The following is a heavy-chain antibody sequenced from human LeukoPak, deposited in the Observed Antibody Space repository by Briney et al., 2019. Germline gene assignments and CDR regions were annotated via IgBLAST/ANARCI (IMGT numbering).Heavy chain of an antibody. D-gene: IGHD3-22*01. CDR2: IYYSGST. V-gene: IGHV4-59*01. Sequence: RTSETLSLTCTVSGGSISSYYWSWIRQPPGKGLEWIGYIYYSGSTNYNPSLKSRVTISVDTSKNQFSLKLSSVTAADTAVYYCARDRNYYDSSGYYFANWGQGTLVTVSS. CDR1: GGSISSYY. J-gene: IGHJ4*02. CDR3: ARDRNYYDSSGYYFAN.